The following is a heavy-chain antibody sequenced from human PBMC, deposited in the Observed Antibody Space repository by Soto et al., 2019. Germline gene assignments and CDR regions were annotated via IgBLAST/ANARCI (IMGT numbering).Heavy chain of an antibody. D-gene: IGHD3-16*01. Sequence: SETLSLTCTVSGGSISSGDYYWSWIRLPPGKGLEWIGYIYYSGTTNYNSYLRSRLTLSVDMSKNQFSLQLTSVTAADTAVYFCARSQRGRTAFTFDYWGQGALVTVSS. J-gene: IGHJ4*02. CDR1: GGSISSGDYY. CDR3: ARSQRGRTAFTFDY. V-gene: IGHV4-61*08. CDR2: IYYSGTT.